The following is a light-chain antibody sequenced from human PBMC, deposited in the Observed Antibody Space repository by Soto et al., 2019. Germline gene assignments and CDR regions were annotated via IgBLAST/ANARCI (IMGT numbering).Light chain of an antibody. J-gene: IGLJ3*02. CDR1: TSNIGNNY. V-gene: IGLV1-51*02. CDR3: ATWDIRLNINWV. Sequence: QSMLTQPPSVSASPGQTVTISCSGSTSNIGNNYVSWYQHLPGPAPRLLIFENDKRRSGIPDRFSGSKSGTSATLAITGLQTGDEADYYCATWDIRLNINWVFGGGTQLTVL. CDR2: END.